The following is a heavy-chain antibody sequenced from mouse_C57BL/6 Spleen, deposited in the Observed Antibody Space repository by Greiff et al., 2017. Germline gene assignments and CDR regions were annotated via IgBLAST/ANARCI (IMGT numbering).Heavy chain of an antibody. CDR2: IDPEDGET. CDR1: GFNIKDYY. J-gene: IGHJ3*01. V-gene: IGHV14-2*01. Sequence: EVKLVESGAELVKPGASVKLSCTASGFNIKDYYMHWVKQRTEQGLEWIGRIDPEDGETKYAPKFQGKATITADTSSNTAYLQLSSLTSEDTAVYYCARSPITTVVAEGFAYWGQGTLVTVSA. CDR3: ARSPITTVVAEGFAY. D-gene: IGHD1-1*01.